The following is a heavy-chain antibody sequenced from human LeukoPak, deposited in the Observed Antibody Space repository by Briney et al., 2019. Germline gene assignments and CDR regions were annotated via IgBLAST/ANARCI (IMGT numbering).Heavy chain of an antibody. D-gene: IGHD3-22*01. CDR1: GFTFSSYA. J-gene: IGHJ4*02. CDR3: AKSDYYDSSGYYYGSDY. CDR2: ISGRGGST. V-gene: IGHV3-23*01. Sequence: PGGSLRLSCAASGFTFSSYAMAWVRQAPGKGLEGGSGISGRGGSTYYADSVKGRFTISRDNSKNTLYVQMNRLRPEEPAVYYCAKSDYYDSSGYYYGSDYWGQGTLVTVSS.